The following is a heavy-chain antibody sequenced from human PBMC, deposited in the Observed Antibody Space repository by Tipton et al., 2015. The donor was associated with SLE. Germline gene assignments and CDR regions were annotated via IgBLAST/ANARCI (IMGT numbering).Heavy chain of an antibody. Sequence: TLSLTCTVSGGSISSYYWSWIRQPPGKGLEWIGYIYDSGGTNYNPSLKSRVTISVDRSKNQLSLNLSSVTAADTAVYYCATTRDYGDYGHYYMDVWGKGTTVTVSS. CDR1: GGSISSYY. V-gene: IGHV4-59*01. D-gene: IGHD4-17*01. CDR2: IYDSGGT. CDR3: ATTRDYGDYGHYYMDV. J-gene: IGHJ6*03.